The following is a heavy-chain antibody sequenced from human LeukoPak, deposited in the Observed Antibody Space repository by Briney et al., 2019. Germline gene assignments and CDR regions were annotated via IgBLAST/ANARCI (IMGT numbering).Heavy chain of an antibody. CDR1: GFTFSSYG. CDR3: AKDLGIVLMVYAFDY. Sequence: GGSLRLSCAASGFTFSSYGMHWVRQAPGKGLEWVAVIWYDGSNKYYADSVKGRFTISRDNSKNTLYLQMNSLRAEDTAVYYCAKDLGIVLMVYAFDYWGQGTLVTVSS. CDR2: IWYDGSNK. V-gene: IGHV3-30*02. D-gene: IGHD2-8*01. J-gene: IGHJ4*02.